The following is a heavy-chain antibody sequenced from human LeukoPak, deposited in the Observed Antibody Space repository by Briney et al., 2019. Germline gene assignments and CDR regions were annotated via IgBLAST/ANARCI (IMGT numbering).Heavy chain of an antibody. CDR2: IFHSGST. J-gene: IGHJ4*02. D-gene: IGHD2-2*01. CDR3: ASAIGYCSSSSCSQIDY. Sequence: SSETLSLTCVVSGVSISSSNWWSWVRQPPGKGLEWIGEIFHSGSTNYNPSLKSRVTISLDKSKNQFSLKLSSVTAADTAIYYCASAIGYCSSSSCSQIDYWGQGTLVTVSS. V-gene: IGHV4-4*02. CDR1: GVSISSSNW.